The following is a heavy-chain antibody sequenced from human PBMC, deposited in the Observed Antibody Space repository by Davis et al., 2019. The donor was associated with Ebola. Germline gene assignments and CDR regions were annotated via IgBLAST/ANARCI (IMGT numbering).Heavy chain of an antibody. V-gene: IGHV5-51*01. D-gene: IGHD6-13*01. J-gene: IGHJ4*02. CDR3: ASFGSSSWFGFDY. CDR2: IYPGDSDT. Sequence: GESLKISCKDSGNSFTSHWIGWVRQMPGKGLEWMGIIYPGDSDTRYSPSFQGQVTISADKSISTAYLQWSSLKASDTAMYYCASFGSSSWFGFDYWGQGTLVTVSS. CDR1: GNSFTSHW.